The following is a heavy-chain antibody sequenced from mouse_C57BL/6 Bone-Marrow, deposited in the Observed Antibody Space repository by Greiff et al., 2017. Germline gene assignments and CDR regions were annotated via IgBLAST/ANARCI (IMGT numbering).Heavy chain of an antibody. CDR1: GYTFTSYW. CDR3: AREGTTVVAGYFDY. J-gene: IGHJ2*01. D-gene: IGHD1-1*01. CDR2: IDPSDSYT. Sequence: VQLQQPGAELVKPGASVKLSCKASGYTFTSYWMQWVKQRPGQGLEWIGEIDPSDSYTNYNQKFKGKATLTVATSSSTSYMQLSSLTSEDSAVYYCAREGTTVVAGYFDYWGQGTTLTVSS. V-gene: IGHV1-50*01.